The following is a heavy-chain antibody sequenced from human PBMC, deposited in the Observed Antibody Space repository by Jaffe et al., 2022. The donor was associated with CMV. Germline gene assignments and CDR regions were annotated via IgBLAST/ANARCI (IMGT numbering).Heavy chain of an antibody. D-gene: IGHD3-22*01. CDR1: GFTFSSYG. CDR2: ISYDGSNK. J-gene: IGHJ6*02. Sequence: QVQLVESGGGVVQPGRSLRLSCAASGFTFSSYGMHWVRQAPGKGLEWVAVISYDGSNKYYADSVKGRFTISRDNSKNTLYLQMNSLRAEDTAVYYCAKDFPPYSSGYYRPGALLNYYYYGMDVWGQGTTVTVSS. V-gene: IGHV3-30*18. CDR3: AKDFPPYSSGYYRPGALLNYYYYGMDV.